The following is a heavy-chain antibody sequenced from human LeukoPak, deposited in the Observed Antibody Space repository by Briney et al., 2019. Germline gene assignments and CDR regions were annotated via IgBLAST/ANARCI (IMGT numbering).Heavy chain of an antibody. Sequence: GGSLRISCAASGFTFSSYSLNWVRQAPGKGLEWVSLISGTSSYIYYADSVKGRFTISRDNAKNSLYLQMNSLRAEDTAVYYCARGEYGSGSYHIDYWGQGTLVTVSS. CDR1: GFTFSSYS. D-gene: IGHD3-10*01. CDR3: ARGEYGSGSYHIDY. J-gene: IGHJ4*02. V-gene: IGHV3-21*01. CDR2: ISGTSSYI.